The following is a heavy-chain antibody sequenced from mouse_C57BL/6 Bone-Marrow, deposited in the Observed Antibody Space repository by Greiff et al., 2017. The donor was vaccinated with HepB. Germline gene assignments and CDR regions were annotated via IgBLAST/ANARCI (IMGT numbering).Heavy chain of an antibody. D-gene: IGHD1-1*01. J-gene: IGHJ3*01. CDR1: GYTFTSYG. V-gene: IGHV1-81*01. CDR3: ARMGYYGSSPFGY. CDR2: IYPRSGNT. Sequence: VQLQESGAELARPGASVKLSCKASGYTFTSYGISWVKQRTGQGLEWIGEIYPRSGNTYYNEKFKGKATLTADKSSSTAYMELRSLTSEDSAVYFCARMGYYGSSPFGYWGQGTLVTVSA.